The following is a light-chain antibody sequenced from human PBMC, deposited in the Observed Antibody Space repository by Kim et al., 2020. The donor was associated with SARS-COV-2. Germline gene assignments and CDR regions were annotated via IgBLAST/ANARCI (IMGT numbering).Light chain of an antibody. V-gene: IGKV3-20*01. CDR2: RAP. CDR1: QRVCASF. CDR3: EQYGNSPRT. J-gene: IGKJ1*01. Sequence: APGERAPLSCAAVQRVCASFLAPCHERPGQAPRLFIYRAPRRGAGIPDRFTGSGSGTDFTLTIRRLEPENFAVYYCEQYGNSPRTFGQRTKVDIK.